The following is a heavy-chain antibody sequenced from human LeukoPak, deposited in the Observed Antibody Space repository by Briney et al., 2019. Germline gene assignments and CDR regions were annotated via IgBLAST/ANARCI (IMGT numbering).Heavy chain of an antibody. D-gene: IGHD3-22*01. CDR2: INQDGGEK. CDR1: GFTFSNYG. V-gene: IGHV3-7*01. CDR3: SSGYYPVF. Sequence: PGGSLRLSCAASGFTFSNYGMHWVRQAPGKGLEWVANINQDGGEKYYVDSVKGRFTISRDNAKNSLYLQMNSLRAEDTAVYYCSSGYYPVFWGQGTLVTVSS. J-gene: IGHJ4*02.